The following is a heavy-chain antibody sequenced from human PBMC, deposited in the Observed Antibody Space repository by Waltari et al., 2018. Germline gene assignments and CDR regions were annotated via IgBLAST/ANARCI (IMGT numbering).Heavy chain of an antibody. V-gene: IGHV3-48*01. CDR1: GFTFSSYS. CDR2: ISSSSSTI. Sequence: EVQLVESGGGLVQPGGSLRLSCAASGFTFSSYSMNWVRQAPGKGLEWVSYISSSSSTIYYADSVKGRLTISRDNAKNSLYLQMNSLRAEDTAVYYCARAYYYDSSGYYSKRDYYYYGMDVWGQGTTVTVSS. D-gene: IGHD3-22*01. J-gene: IGHJ6*02. CDR3: ARAYYYDSSGYYSKRDYYYYGMDV.